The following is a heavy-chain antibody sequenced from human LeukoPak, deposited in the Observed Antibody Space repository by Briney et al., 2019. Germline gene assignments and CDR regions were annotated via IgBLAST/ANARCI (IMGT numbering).Heavy chain of an antibody. V-gene: IGHV4-4*07. CDR2: IYTSGST. CDR1: GGSISSYY. D-gene: IGHD5-18*01. CDR3: ARDPVSYGYEHYWYFDL. Sequence: SETLSLTCTVSGGSISSYYWSWIRQPAGKGLEWIGRIYTSGSTNYNPSLKSRVTMSVDTSKNQFSLKLSSVTAADTAVYYCARDPVSYGYEHYWYFDLWGRGTLVTVSS. J-gene: IGHJ2*01.